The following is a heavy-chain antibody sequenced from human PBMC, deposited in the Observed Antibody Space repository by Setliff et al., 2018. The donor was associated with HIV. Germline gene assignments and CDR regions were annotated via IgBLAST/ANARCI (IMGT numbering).Heavy chain of an antibody. V-gene: IGHV4-34*01. D-gene: IGHD3-10*01. CDR1: DGSRSGIH. CDR2: INFGGGT. CDR3: ARAYYLWPFEF. J-gene: IGHJ3*01. Sequence: SETLSLTCAVFDGSRSGIHWSWIRQPPGKGLEWIAEINFGGGTNHNPSLKSRVTISVDTSKSHVSLMLRSVTAADTAVYYCARAYYLWPFEFWGQGTMVTVSS.